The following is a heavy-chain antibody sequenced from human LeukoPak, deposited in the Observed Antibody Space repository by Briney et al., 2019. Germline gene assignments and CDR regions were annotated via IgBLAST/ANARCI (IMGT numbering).Heavy chain of an antibody. CDR3: ARGMDPSIEEMILQTCFDP. CDR1: GFTFNFYD. V-gene: IGHV3-21*01. J-gene: IGHJ5*02. CDR2: ISSRGTYI. Sequence: GGSLRLSCAASGFTFNFYDMTWVRQAPGKGLEWVSSISSRGTYIYYADSVRGRFTISRDNAKNSLYLQMHSLRAEDTAIYYCARGMDPSIEEMILQTCFDPWGQGTLVTVSS. D-gene: IGHD5-24*01.